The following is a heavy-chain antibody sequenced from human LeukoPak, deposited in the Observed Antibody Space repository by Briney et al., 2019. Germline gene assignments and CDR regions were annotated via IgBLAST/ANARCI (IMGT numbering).Heavy chain of an antibody. CDR1: GFTFNTYG. CDR2: ISGSGGAT. D-gene: IGHD1-26*01. V-gene: IGHV3-23*01. J-gene: IGHJ4*02. Sequence: GGSLRLSCAASGFTFNTYGMSWVRQAPGKGLEWVSGISGSGGATYYADSVKGRFTVSRDDPHNTLYLQMNSVRAEDTAVYFCAKDNGWELPIFDYWGQGTLVTVSS. CDR3: AKDNGWELPIFDY.